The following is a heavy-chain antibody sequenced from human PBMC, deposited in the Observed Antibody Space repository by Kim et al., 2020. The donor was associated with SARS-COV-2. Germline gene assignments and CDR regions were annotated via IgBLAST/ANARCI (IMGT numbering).Heavy chain of an antibody. CDR2: INHSGST. CDR1: GGSFSGYY. V-gene: IGHV4-34*01. Sequence: SETLSLTCAVYGGSFSGYYWSWIRQPPGKGLEWIGEINHSGSTNYNPSLKSRVTISVDTSKNQFSLKLSSVTAADTAVYYCARGKYIVVAYYYYGMDVWGQGTTVTVSS. D-gene: IGHD2-15*01. J-gene: IGHJ6*02. CDR3: ARGKYIVVAYYYYGMDV.